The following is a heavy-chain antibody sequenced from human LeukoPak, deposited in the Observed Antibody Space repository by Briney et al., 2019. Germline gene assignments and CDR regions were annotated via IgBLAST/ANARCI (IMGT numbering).Heavy chain of an antibody. CDR3: AAYYYGSVRG. CDR2: ISTSSNYI. CDR1: GFTFNTYS. V-gene: IGHV3-21*01. J-gene: IGHJ4*02. D-gene: IGHD3-10*01. Sequence: GGSLRLSCADSGFTFNTYSMNWVRQAPGKGLEWVSSISTSSNYIYYADSVKGRFTISRDNANNSLYLQMNSLRAEDTAVYYCAAYYYGSVRGWGQGTLVTVSS.